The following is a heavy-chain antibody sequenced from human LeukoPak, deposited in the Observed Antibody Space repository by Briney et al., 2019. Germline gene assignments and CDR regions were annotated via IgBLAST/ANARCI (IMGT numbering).Heavy chain of an antibody. J-gene: IGHJ5*02. CDR3: ARDQAGLYDISGFDP. Sequence: PSGTLSLTCAVSGGSISSSNRWSWVRQPPGKGLEWIGEIYHSGSTNYNPSLKSRVTISVDKSKNQFSLKLSPVTAADTAVYYCARDQAGLYDISGFDPWGQGTLVTVSS. CDR2: IYHSGST. V-gene: IGHV4-4*02. D-gene: IGHD3-9*01. CDR1: GGSISSSNR.